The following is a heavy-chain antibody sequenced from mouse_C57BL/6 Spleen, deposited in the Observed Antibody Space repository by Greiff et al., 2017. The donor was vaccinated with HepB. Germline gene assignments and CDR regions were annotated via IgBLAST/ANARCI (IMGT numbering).Heavy chain of an antibody. CDR3: ARLARDYYAY. J-gene: IGHJ3*01. CDR2: IWSGGST. V-gene: IGHV2-2*01. CDR1: GFSLTSYG. Sequence: VQLVESGPGLVQPSQSLSITCTVSGFSLTSYGVHWVRQSPGKGLEWLGVIWSGGSTDYNAAFISRLSISKDNSKSQVFFKMNSLQADDTAIYYCARLARDYYAYWGQGTLVTVSA. D-gene: IGHD1-1*01.